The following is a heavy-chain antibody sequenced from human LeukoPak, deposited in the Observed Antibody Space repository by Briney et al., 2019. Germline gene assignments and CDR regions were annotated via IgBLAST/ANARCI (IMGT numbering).Heavy chain of an antibody. CDR3: TTGGGGNVSDH. Sequence: GGSLRLSCAASGFTFRNYGMNWVRQAPGRGLEWVSGISPSGGGTYYADSVKGRFTISRDDSKNTLSLQMNSLKTEDTAVYYCTTGGGGNVSDHWGQGTLVTVSS. CDR2: ISPSGGGT. V-gene: IGHV3-23*01. J-gene: IGHJ4*02. CDR1: GFTFRNYG. D-gene: IGHD2-15*01.